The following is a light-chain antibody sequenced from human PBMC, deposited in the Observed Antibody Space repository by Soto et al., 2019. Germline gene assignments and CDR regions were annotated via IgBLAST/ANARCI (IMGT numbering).Light chain of an antibody. Sequence: EIVLTQSPGTLSLSPGERATLSCRASQSVSSNHLAWYQQKPGQAPRLLIYDASNRATGIPARFSGSGSGTDFTLTISSLQPEDFATYYCQQSYSTPITFGQGTRLEIK. V-gene: IGKV3D-20*02. CDR3: QQSYSTPIT. J-gene: IGKJ5*01. CDR1: QSVSSNH. CDR2: DAS.